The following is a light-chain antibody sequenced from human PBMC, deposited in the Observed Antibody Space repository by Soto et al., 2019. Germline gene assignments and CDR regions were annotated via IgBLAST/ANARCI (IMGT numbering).Light chain of an antibody. J-gene: IGLJ1*01. CDR3: SSYTSSGYV. CDR1: SSDVGGYNY. CDR2: EVS. V-gene: IGLV2-14*01. Sequence: QSVLTQPACVSGSPGQSITISCTGTSSDVGGYNYVSWYQQHPGKAPKLMIYEVSNRPSGVSNRFSGSKSGNTASLTISGLQAEDEADYYCSSYTSSGYVLGTGTKVTVL.